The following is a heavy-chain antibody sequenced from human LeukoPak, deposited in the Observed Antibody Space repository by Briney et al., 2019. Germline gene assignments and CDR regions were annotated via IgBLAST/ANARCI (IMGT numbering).Heavy chain of an antibody. D-gene: IGHD3-16*02. Sequence: GGSLRLSCAASEFSFGSNYMSWVRQAPGKGLQWVSVIYVDGSTYYSDSVKGRITISRDNSRNTLYLQMSSLRAEDTAVYYCARDLATRQRTGLYDSWGQGALVTVSS. CDR1: EFSFGSNY. J-gene: IGHJ4*02. CDR3: ARDLATRQRTGLYDS. CDR2: IYVDGST. V-gene: IGHV3-66*01.